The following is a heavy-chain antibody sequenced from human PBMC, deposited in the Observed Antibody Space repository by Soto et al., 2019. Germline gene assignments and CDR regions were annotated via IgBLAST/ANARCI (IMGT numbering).Heavy chain of an antibody. J-gene: IGHJ6*02. Sequence: GESLKIFCQASGYTFPNYWIVWVRPMPGKGLECMGLIYPGDSDTKYSPSFQGQVTISADESITTAYLQWSSLKASDTAMYYCARRSAGSLGGMDVWGQGTTVTVSS. D-gene: IGHD2-15*01. CDR2: IYPGDSDT. CDR1: GYTFPNYW. V-gene: IGHV5-51*01. CDR3: ARRSAGSLGGMDV.